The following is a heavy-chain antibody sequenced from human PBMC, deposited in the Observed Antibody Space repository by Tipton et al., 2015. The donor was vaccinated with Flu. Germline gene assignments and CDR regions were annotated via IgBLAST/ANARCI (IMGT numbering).Heavy chain of an antibody. J-gene: IGHJ5*02. CDR3: AREGSGWYRNWFDP. V-gene: IGHV4-59*01. Sequence: TLSLTCTVSGGSISSYYWSWIRHPPGKGLEWIGYIYYSGSTNYNPSLKSRVTISVDTSKNQFSLKLSSVTAADTAVYYCAREGSGWYRNWFDPWGQGTLVTVSS. CDR1: GGSISSYY. CDR2: IYYSGST. D-gene: IGHD6-19*01.